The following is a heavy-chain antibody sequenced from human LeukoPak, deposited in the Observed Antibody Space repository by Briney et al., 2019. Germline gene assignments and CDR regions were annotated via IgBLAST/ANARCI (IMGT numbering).Heavy chain of an antibody. J-gene: IGHJ5*02. CDR1: GVSFSGYY. D-gene: IGHD3-3*01. CDR2: INHSGST. Sequence: SETLSLTCAVYGVSFSGYYWSWIRQPPGKGLEWIGEINHSGSTNYNPSLKSRVTISVDTSKNQFSLKLSSVTAADTAVYYCARALYDFWSGYNWFDPWGQGTLVTVSS. V-gene: IGHV4-34*01. CDR3: ARALYDFWSGYNWFDP.